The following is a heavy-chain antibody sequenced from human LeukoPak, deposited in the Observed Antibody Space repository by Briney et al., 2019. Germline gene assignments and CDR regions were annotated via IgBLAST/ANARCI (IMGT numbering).Heavy chain of an antibody. CDR2: ISGHNGDT. V-gene: IGHV1-18*01. CDR3: ARDSSGVTSYYYYYMDV. J-gene: IGHJ6*03. D-gene: IGHD2-21*02. Sequence: ASVKVSCKASGYSFTNYGITWVRQDPGQGLEWMGCISGHNGDTKYAQRLQGRVTMTADTSTSTAYMELRSLRSDDTAVYYCARDSSGVTSYYYYYMDVWGKGTTVTVSS. CDR1: GYSFTNYG.